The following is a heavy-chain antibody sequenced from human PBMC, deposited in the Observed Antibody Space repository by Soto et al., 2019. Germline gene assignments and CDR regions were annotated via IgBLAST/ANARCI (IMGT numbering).Heavy chain of an antibody. V-gene: IGHV3-33*01. CDR3: ARDSLYDSSGYYYVY. J-gene: IGHJ4*02. Sequence: PGGSLRLSCAASGFTFSTYGMHWVRQAPGRGLEWVAVIWYDGSNKYYADSVKGRFTISRDNSKNTLYLQINSQRAEVTAVYYCARDSLYDSSGYYYVYWGQGTLVTVSS. CDR1: GFTFSTYG. D-gene: IGHD3-22*01. CDR2: IWYDGSNK.